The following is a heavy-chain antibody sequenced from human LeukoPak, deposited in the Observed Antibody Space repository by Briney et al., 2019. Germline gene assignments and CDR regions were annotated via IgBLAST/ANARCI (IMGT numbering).Heavy chain of an antibody. CDR3: ARAIAVAGPYYFDY. CDR2: IGSVTTYI. J-gene: IGHJ4*02. Sequence: GGSLRLSCAASGFTFSDYTMNWVRQAPGKGLEWVSSIGSVTTYIYYADSVKGRFTISRDNAKNSLSLQMNSLRAEDTAVFYCARAIAVAGPYYFDYWGQGTLVTVSS. D-gene: IGHD6-19*01. V-gene: IGHV3-21*01. CDR1: GFTFSDYT.